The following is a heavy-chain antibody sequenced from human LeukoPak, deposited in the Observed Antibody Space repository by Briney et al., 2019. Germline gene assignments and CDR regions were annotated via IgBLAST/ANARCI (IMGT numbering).Heavy chain of an antibody. V-gene: IGHV3-23*01. J-gene: IGHJ6*02. CDR1: GFTFSSYA. CDR3: AKDSLLWFGELSPHYYYYGMDV. CDR2: ISGSGGST. Sequence: GGSLRLSCGASGFTFSSYAMSWVRQAPGKGLEWVSAISGSGGSTYYADSVKGRFTISRDNSKNTLYLQMNSLRAEDTAVYYCAKDSLLWFGELSPHYYYYGMDVWGQGTTVTVSS. D-gene: IGHD3-10*01.